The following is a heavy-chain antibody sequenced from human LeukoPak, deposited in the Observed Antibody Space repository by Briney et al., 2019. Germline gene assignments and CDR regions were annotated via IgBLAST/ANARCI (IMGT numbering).Heavy chain of an antibody. CDR2: ISGSGGST. CDR3: AKDRSASIVVVTETF. V-gene: IGHV3-23*01. D-gene: IGHD2-21*02. Sequence: GGSLRLSCAASGFTFSSYAMSWVRQAPGKGLEWDSAISGSGGSTYYADSVKGRFTISRDNSKNTLYLQMNSLRAEDTAVYYCAKDRSASIVVVTETFGGQGTLVTVSS. CDR1: GFTFSSYA. J-gene: IGHJ4*02.